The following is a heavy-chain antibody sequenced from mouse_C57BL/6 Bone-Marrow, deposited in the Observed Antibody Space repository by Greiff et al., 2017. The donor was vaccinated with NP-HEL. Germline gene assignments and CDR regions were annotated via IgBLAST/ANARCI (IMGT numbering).Heavy chain of an antibody. CDR3: ARHYDPLDY. D-gene: IGHD2-4*01. J-gene: IGHJ2*01. V-gene: IGHV5-17*01. Sequence: EVMLVESGGGLVKPGGSLKLSCAASGFTFSDYGMHWVRQAPEKGLEWVAYISSGSSTIYYADTVKGRFTISRDNAKNTLFLQMTSLRSEDTAMYYCARHYDPLDYWGQGTTLTVSS. CDR2: ISSGSSTI. CDR1: GFTFSDYG.